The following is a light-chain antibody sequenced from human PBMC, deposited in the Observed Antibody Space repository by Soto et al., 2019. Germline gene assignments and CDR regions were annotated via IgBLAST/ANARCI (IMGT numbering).Light chain of an antibody. V-gene: IGKV3D-15*01. J-gene: IGKJ1*01. Sequence: EIVMTQSPATLSVSPGERATLSCRASQSVSSNLAWYQQKPGQAPRLLIYGASIRATGIPARFSGSGSGTKFTLTISRLQSEDFAVYDCQQYNSWPPWTFGQGTKVEIK. CDR3: QQYNSWPPWT. CDR1: QSVSSN. CDR2: GAS.